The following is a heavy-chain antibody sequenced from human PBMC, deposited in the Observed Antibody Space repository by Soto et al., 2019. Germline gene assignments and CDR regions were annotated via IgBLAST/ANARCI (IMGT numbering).Heavy chain of an antibody. CDR3: AREAITIFGVATNYFDY. CDR1: GFTFSSYG. J-gene: IGHJ4*02. V-gene: IGHV3-33*01. CDR2: IWYDGSNK. D-gene: IGHD3-3*01. Sequence: QVQLVESGGGLVQPGRSLRLSCAASGFTFSSYGMHWVRQAPGKGLEWVAVIWYDGSNKYYADSVKGRFTISRDNSKNTLYLQMNSLRAEDTAVYYCAREAITIFGVATNYFDYWGQGTLVTVSS.